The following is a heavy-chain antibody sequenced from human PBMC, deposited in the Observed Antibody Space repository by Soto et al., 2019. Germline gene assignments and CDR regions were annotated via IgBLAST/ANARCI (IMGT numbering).Heavy chain of an antibody. CDR1: GDSISSGDYS. D-gene: IGHD3-10*01. V-gene: IGHV4-30-2*01. Sequence: SETLSLTCAVSGDSISSGDYSWSWIRQPPGKGLEWIGYVHHSGSTHYNPSLKSRVTISVDTSKNQFSLKLSSVTAADTAVYHCARDLGSRTGWFDPRGQGTLVTVSS. CDR3: ARDLGSRTGWFDP. CDR2: VHHSGST. J-gene: IGHJ5*02.